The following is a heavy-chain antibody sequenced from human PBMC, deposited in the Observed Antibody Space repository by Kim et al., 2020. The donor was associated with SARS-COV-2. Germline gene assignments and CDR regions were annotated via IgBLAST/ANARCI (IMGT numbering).Heavy chain of an antibody. CDR3: ASPPEGVITTHYYSNYGMDV. CDR2: ISPMFGTV. V-gene: IGHV1-69*13. D-gene: IGHD3-22*01. Sequence: SVKVSCRTSGGTFSTYIISWVRQAPGQGLEWMGGISPMFGTVNYAQKFQGRVTITADESTSTAYMELSSLRSEDTAVYYCASPPEGVITTHYYSNYGMDVWGQGTTVNVSS. J-gene: IGHJ6*02. CDR1: GGTFSTYI.